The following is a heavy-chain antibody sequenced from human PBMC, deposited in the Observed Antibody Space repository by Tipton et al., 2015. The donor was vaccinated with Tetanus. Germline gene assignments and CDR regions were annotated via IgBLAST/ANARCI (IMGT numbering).Heavy chain of an antibody. CDR3: ARGNNDFPKKGPFDY. CDR1: GGSIISADHY. V-gene: IGHV4-61*08. Sequence: LRLSCTVSGGSIISADHYWSWIRQPPGKGLEWIGYISDGGRTNYNPSLKSRLTISVDTSKNQFSLTLNSVTAADTAFYYCARGNNDFPKKGPFDYWGQGTLVTVSA. CDR2: ISDGGRT. J-gene: IGHJ4*02. D-gene: IGHD3-3*01.